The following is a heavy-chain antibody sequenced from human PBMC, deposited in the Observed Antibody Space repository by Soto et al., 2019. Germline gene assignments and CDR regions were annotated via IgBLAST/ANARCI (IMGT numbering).Heavy chain of an antibody. CDR2: INHSGST. CDR3: ASTGYSYGYSFGY. J-gene: IGHJ4*02. CDR1: GGSFSGYY. V-gene: IGHV4-34*01. D-gene: IGHD5-18*01. Sequence: QVQLQQWGAGLLKPSETLSLTCAVYGGSFSGYYWSWIRQPPGKGLEWIGEINHSGSTNYNPSLKSRVTISVDTSKNQFSRKLSSVTAADTAVYYCASTGYSYGYSFGYWGQGTLVTVSS.